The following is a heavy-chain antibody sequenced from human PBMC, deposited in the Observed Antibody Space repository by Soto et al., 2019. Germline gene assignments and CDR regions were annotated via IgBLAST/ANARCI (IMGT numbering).Heavy chain of an antibody. CDR3: ARFRDYVDY. J-gene: IGHJ4*02. CDR1: GGSISNCY. V-gene: IGHV4-59*08. Sequence: SETLSLTCTVSGGSISNCYWSWIRQPPGRGLEWIGHIFYSGSTNYNPALTSRVTISVDTSKNQFSLKLSSVTAADTAVYYCARFRDYVDYWGQGPLVTVSS. CDR2: IFYSGST.